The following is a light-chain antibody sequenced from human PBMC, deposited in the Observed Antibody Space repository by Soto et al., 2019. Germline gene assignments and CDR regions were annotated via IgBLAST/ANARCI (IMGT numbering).Light chain of an antibody. CDR3: QHYNTYSKA. J-gene: IGKJ3*01. CDR1: QSVSYW. Sequence: DIHLTQSPSTLSTSVGARVTITCRASQSVSYWLAWYQQKPGKAPNLLIYDGSTLASGVPPRFSGGGFGTEFTLNINSLQPDDSAMYYCQHYNTYSKAFGPGTKVDIK. V-gene: IGKV1-5*01. CDR2: DGS.